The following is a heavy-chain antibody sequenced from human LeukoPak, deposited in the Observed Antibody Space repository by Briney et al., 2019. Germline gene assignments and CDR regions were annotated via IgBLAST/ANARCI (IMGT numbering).Heavy chain of an antibody. D-gene: IGHD3-10*01. Sequence: ASVKVSCKASGYTFTGYYMHWVRQAPGQGLEWMGWINPNSGGTNYAQKFQGRVTMTRDTSISTAYMELSRLRSDDTAVYYCARRSGNRGAYRKDYFDYWGQGTLVTVSS. J-gene: IGHJ4*02. V-gene: IGHV1-2*02. CDR1: GYTFTGYY. CDR2: INPNSGGT. CDR3: ARRSGNRGAYRKDYFDY.